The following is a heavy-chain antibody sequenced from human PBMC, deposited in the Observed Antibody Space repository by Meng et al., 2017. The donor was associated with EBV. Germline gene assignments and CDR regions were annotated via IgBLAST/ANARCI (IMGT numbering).Heavy chain of an antibody. D-gene: IGHD2-15*01. V-gene: IGHV1-8*01. Sequence: VHAGAELKKPGAEVNVSCKASGFTFSSYDISWVRPATGPGLGWMGWMNPNSGNTGYAQKFQGRVTMTRNTSISTAYMELSSLRSEDTAVYYCARGRGVYCSGGSCYPGWFDPWGQGTLVTVSS. J-gene: IGHJ5*02. CDR2: MNPNSGNT. CDR1: GFTFSSYD. CDR3: ARGRGVYCSGGSCYPGWFDP.